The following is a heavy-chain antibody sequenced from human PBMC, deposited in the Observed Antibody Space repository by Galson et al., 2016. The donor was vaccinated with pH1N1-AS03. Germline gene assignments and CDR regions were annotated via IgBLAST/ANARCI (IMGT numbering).Heavy chain of an antibody. Sequence: SLRLSCAASGFTFNNAWMSWVRQAPGKGLEWVGRIKSKTDGGTIDYAAPAKGRFTISRHDSIDTLFLQMSSLKTEDTAVYYCNATYCSRRYYCYFYCGQGTLVTVSS. CDR3: NATYCSRRYYCYFY. CDR2: IKSKTDGGTI. J-gene: IGHJ4*02. V-gene: IGHV3-15*01. D-gene: IGHD2-21*02. CDR1: GFTFNNAW.